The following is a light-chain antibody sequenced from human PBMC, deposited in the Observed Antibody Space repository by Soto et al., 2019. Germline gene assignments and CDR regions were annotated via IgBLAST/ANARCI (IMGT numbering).Light chain of an antibody. Sequence: EVVLTQSPATLSLSPWERATLSCRASQSVSSYLAWYQQKPGQAPRLLIYDASNRATGIPARFSGSGSETDFTLTISSLEPEDFAVYYCQQYNNWPGTFGQGTKVDIK. J-gene: IGKJ1*01. V-gene: IGKV3-11*01. CDR3: QQYNNWPGT. CDR1: QSVSSY. CDR2: DAS.